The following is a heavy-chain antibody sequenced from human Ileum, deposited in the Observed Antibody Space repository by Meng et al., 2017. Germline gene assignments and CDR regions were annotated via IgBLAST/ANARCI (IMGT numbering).Heavy chain of an antibody. CDR3: ARDRLDYSDSGFDY. J-gene: IGHJ4*02. CDR1: GFTFSSYW. V-gene: IGHV3-74*01. D-gene: IGHD4-11*01. CDR2: ISSDGSST. Sequence: EVQLVDSGGGLVQPGGSLRLSCAASGFTFSSYWMHWVRQAPGKGLVWVSRISSDGSSTSYAGSVKGRFTISRDNAKNTLYLQVNSLRAEDTAVYYCARDRLDYSDSGFDYWGQGTLVTVSS.